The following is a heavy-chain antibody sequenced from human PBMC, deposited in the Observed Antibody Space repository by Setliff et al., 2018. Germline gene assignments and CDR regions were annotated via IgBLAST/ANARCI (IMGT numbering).Heavy chain of an antibody. J-gene: IGHJ6*02. V-gene: IGHV4-61*05. CDR3: ARAPRNFGVVINYYYYYYGMDV. CDR1: GGSISSSSCY. CDR2: IYYSGST. D-gene: IGHD3-3*01. Sequence: SETLSLTCTVSGGSISSSSCYWGWIRQPPGKGLEWIGYIYYSGSTNYNPSLKSRVTISVDTSKNQFSLKLSSVTAADTAVYYCARAPRNFGVVINYYYYYYGMDVWGQGTTVTVSS.